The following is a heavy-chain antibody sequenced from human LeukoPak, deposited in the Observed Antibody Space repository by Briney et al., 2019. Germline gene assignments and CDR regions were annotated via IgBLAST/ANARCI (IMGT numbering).Heavy chain of an antibody. Sequence: LETLSLTCTVSGGSISSYYWSWIRQPPGKGLEWIGYIYYSGSTNYNPSLKSRVTMSVDTSKNQFSLKLSSVTAADTAVYYCARAPLLWFGELTGDAFDIWGQGTMVTVSS. CDR1: GGSISSYY. V-gene: IGHV4-59*12. CDR2: IYYSGST. CDR3: ARAPLLWFGELTGDAFDI. D-gene: IGHD3-10*01. J-gene: IGHJ3*02.